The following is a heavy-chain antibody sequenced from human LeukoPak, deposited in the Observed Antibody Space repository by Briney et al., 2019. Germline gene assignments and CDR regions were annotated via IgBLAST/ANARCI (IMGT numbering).Heavy chain of an antibody. CDR1: GGSFSGYY. D-gene: IGHD3-22*01. V-gene: IGHV4-34*01. CDR2: INHSGST. Sequence: SETLSLTCAVYGGSFSGYYWSWIRQPPGKGLEWIGEINHSGSTNYNPSLKSRVTISVDTSKKQFSLKLASVTAADTAMYFCARETLFDYDSGGYHERYYFDYWGQGILVTVSS. J-gene: IGHJ4*02. CDR3: ARETLFDYDSGGYHERYYFDY.